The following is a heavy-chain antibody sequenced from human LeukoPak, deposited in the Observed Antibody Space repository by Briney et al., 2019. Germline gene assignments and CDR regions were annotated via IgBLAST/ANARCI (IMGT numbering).Heavy chain of an antibody. CDR1: GFSFSSNF. CDR3: ARAPTITANFDC. D-gene: IGHD1-20*01. Sequence: PGGSLRLSCAASGFSFSSNFLSWVRQAPGKGPEWVSMIYSDGTTHYVDSVRGRFAISRDTSRNTVFPQMNSLRVEDTAIYYCARAPTITANFDCWGQGTLVTVSS. V-gene: IGHV3-53*01. CDR2: IYSDGTT. J-gene: IGHJ4*02.